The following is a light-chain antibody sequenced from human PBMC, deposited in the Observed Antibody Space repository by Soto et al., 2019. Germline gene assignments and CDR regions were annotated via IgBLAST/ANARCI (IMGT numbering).Light chain of an antibody. CDR1: QSVSSSY. Sequence: EIVLTQSPGTLSLSPGERATLSCRASQSVSSSYLAWYQQKPGQAPRLLIYDASSRAAGIPDRFSGSGSGTDFTLTISRLWPEDFAVYYCQQYGSSPFTFGPGTKVDI. J-gene: IGKJ3*01. CDR2: DAS. V-gene: IGKV3-20*01. CDR3: QQYGSSPFT.